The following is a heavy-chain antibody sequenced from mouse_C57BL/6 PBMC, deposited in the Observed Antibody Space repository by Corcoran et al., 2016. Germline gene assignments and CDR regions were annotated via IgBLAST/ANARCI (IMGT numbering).Heavy chain of an antibody. CDR1: GYTFTDYY. CDR2: IFPGSGST. D-gene: IGHD1-1*01. Sequence: QAQLQQSGPELVKPGASVKISCTASGYTFTDYYRNWVKQRPGQGLEWIGWIFPGSGSTYYKEKFKGKATLTVHKSTSTAYMLVSSLTSEDSAVYFCAGGGYYYGSSPFAYWGQGTLVTVSA. V-gene: IGHV1-75*01. J-gene: IGHJ3*01. CDR3: AGGGYYYGSSPFAY.